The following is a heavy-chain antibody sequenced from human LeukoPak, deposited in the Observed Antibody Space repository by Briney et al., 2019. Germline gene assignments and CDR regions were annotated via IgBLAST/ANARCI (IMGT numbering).Heavy chain of an antibody. CDR1: AGSISSGSYF. CDR3: ARHGIWDDWYSSSIAFDY. D-gene: IGHD6-13*01. J-gene: IGHJ4*02. CDR2: IYTSGNT. V-gene: IGHV4-61*02. Sequence: PSQTLSLTCTVSAGSISSGSYFWSWIRQPAGKGLEWIGRIYTSGNTNYNPSLKSRVTISVDTSKNQFSLKLSSVTAADTAVYYCARHGIWDDWYSSSIAFDYWGQGTLVTVSS.